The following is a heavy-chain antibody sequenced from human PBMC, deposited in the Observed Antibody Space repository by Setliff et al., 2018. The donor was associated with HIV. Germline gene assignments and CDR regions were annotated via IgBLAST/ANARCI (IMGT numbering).Heavy chain of an antibody. CDR1: GGSITSAPYN. CDR2: LFSRGTT. CDR3: VRESGSYPRGGIQY. V-gene: IGHV4-39*07. J-gene: IGHJ1*01. Sequence: SETLSLTCTVSGGSITSAPYNWGWIRQPPGKGLEWVGSLFSRGTTYYHPSLKSRVTISVDTSKNQFSLSLNSVTAADTALYFCVRESGSYPRGGIQYWGQGTLVTVS. D-gene: IGHD1-26*01.